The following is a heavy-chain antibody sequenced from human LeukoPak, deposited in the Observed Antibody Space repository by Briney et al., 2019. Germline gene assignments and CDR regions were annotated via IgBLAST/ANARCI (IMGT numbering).Heavy chain of an antibody. CDR1: GFTFDDYA. CDR2: ISWNSGSI. D-gene: IGHD6-13*01. V-gene: IGHV3-9*01. J-gene: IGHJ4*02. CDR3: AKDIYQYSSSWYLGFDY. Sequence: GGSLRLSCAASGFTFDDYAMHWVRHAPGKGLEWVSGISWNSGSIGYADSVKGRFTISRDNAKNSLYLQMNSLRAEDTALYYCAKDIYQYSSSWYLGFDYWGQGTLVTVSS.